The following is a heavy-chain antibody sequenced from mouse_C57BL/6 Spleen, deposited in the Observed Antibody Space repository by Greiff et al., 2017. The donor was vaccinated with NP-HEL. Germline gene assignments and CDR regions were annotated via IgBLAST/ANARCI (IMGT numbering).Heavy chain of an antibody. D-gene: IGHD2-5*01. CDR1: GYTFTSYW. Sequence: QVQLQQPGTELVKPGASVKLSCKASGYTFTSYWMHWVKQRPGQGLEWIGNINPSNGGPNYNEKCKSKATLTVDKSSSTAYMHLSSLTSEDSAVYYCALYSNYVAWFAYWGQGTLVTVSA. V-gene: IGHV1-53*01. CDR3: ALYSNYVAWFAY. CDR2: INPSNGGP. J-gene: IGHJ3*01.